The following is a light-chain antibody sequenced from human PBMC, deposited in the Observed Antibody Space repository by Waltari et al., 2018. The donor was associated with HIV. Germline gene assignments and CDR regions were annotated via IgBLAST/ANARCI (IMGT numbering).Light chain of an antibody. J-gene: IGLJ3*02. CDR1: RIATKS. CDR3: QVWDETRNHVV. V-gene: IGLV3-21*04. CDR2: YDS. Sequence: YVLTQPPSVSVAPGRTATISCGGTRIATKSVPGYQQKSGKAALLVIFYDSDRPSGIPERFSGCNSGSAATLTINRVEAGDEADYFCQVWDETRNHVVFGGGTKLIAL.